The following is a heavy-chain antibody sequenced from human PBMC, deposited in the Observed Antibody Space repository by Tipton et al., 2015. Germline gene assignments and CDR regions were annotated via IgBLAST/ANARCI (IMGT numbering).Heavy chain of an antibody. J-gene: IGHJ4*02. CDR2: ISSSSTYI. Sequence: SLRLSCAASGFTFSTYSMSWVRQAPGKGLEWVSSISSSSTYIYYADSVKGRFTISRDNAKNSLYLQMNSLRDEDTAVYYCARDDGDYVLGEFDYWGQGTLVTVSS. V-gene: IGHV3-21*01. CDR1: GFTFSTYS. CDR3: ARDDGDYVLGEFDY. D-gene: IGHD4-17*01.